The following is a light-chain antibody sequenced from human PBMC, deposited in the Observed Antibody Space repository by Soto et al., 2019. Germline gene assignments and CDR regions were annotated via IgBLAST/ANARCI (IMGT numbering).Light chain of an antibody. V-gene: IGKV3-20*01. J-gene: IGKJ1*01. CDR3: QQYGSSPWT. CDR1: QTISSSY. Sequence: EIVLTQSPGTLSLSPGERATLSCRASQTISSSYFAWYQQKPGQAPRLLIYGASSRATDIPDRFSGSGSGTDFTLTICRLVPEDFAVYYCQQYGSSPWTFGQGTKVEVK. CDR2: GAS.